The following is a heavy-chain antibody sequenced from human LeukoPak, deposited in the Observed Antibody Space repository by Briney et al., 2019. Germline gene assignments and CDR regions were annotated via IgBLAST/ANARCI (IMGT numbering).Heavy chain of an antibody. CDR1: GFTFSSYG. CDR3: ARDPSGDDSSGYLLTN. V-gene: IGHV3-30*03. Sequence: GGSLRLSCAASGFTFSSYGMHWVRQAPGKGLEWVAVISYDGSNKYYADSVKGRFTISRDNSKNTLYLQMNSLRAEDTAVYYCARDPSGDDSSGYLLTNWGQGTLVTVSS. CDR2: ISYDGSNK. J-gene: IGHJ4*02. D-gene: IGHD3-22*01.